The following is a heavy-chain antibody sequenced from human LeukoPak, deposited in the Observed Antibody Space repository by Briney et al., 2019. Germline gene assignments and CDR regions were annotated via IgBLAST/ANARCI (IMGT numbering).Heavy chain of an antibody. Sequence: ASVKVSCXASGYTFTSYDINWVRQATGQGLEWMGWMNPNSGNTGYAQKFQGRVTMTRNTSISTAYMELSSLRSEDTAVYYCARGGLRGYDILTGYTHYMDVWGKGTTVTVSS. CDR1: GYTFTSYD. V-gene: IGHV1-8*01. CDR3: ARGGLRGYDILTGYTHYMDV. J-gene: IGHJ6*03. D-gene: IGHD3-9*01. CDR2: MNPNSGNT.